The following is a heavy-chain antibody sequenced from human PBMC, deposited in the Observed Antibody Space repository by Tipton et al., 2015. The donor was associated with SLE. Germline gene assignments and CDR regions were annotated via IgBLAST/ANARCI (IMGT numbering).Heavy chain of an antibody. CDR1: GGSISSSSYY. J-gene: IGHJ3*02. CDR3: ARDESSSWSRGAFDI. CDR2: IYYSGST. Sequence: TLSLTCTVSGGSISSSSYYWGWIRQPPGKGLEWIGGIYYSGSTYYNPSLKSRVTISVDTSKNQFSLKLSSVTAADTAVYYCARDESSSWSRGAFDIWGQGTMVTVSS. V-gene: IGHV4-39*07. D-gene: IGHD6-13*01.